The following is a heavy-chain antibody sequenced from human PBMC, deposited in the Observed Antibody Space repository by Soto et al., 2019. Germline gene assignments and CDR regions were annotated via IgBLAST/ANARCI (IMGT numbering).Heavy chain of an antibody. J-gene: IGHJ6*02. Sequence: QVQLQESGPGLVKPSGTLSLTCAVSGGSISTTYWWSWVRQSPGKGLEWIGESHHGTGTNYNPSLKSRVTISLDKSKNQLFLRLTSVTVAVTAVYYCARNDAYGLDVWGQGTMVTVSS. CDR3: ARNDAYGLDV. D-gene: IGHD3-16*01. V-gene: IGHV4-4*02. CDR1: GGSISTTYW. CDR2: SHHGTGT.